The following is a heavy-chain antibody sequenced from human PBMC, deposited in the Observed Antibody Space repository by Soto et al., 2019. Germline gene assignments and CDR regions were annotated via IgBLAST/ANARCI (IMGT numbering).Heavy chain of an antibody. CDR3: AKDIDPHISREDIVVVPAPNDAFDI. J-gene: IGHJ3*02. CDR2: IQSGGPT. V-gene: IGHV3-66*01. Sequence: GGSLRLSCAASGFTVSSKYMSWVRQAPGKGLEWVSLIQSGGPTYYADSVKGRFTISRDTSENTVHLQMDSLRAEDTAAYYCAKDIDPHISREDIVVVPAPNDAFDIWGQGTMVTVSS. D-gene: IGHD2-2*01. CDR1: GFTVSSKY.